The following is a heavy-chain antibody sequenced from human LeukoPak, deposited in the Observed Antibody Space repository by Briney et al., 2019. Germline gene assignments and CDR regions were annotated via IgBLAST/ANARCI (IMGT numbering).Heavy chain of an antibody. CDR1: GYTFTSYW. D-gene: IGHD3-22*01. Sequence: GEPLKISGKGSGYTFTSYWIGWVRQLPGKGLDWMRIIYPGDSDTRYSPSFQGQVTISADKSISTAYLQWSSLKASDTAMYYCARRTYYYDSSDYFDYWGQGTLVTVSS. V-gene: IGHV5-51*01. CDR2: IYPGDSDT. J-gene: IGHJ4*02. CDR3: ARRTYYYDSSDYFDY.